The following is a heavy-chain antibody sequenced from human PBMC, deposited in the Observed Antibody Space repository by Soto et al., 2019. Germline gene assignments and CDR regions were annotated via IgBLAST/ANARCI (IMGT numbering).Heavy chain of an antibody. CDR1: GGSISSYY. V-gene: IGHV4-59*08. J-gene: IGHJ4*02. CDR3: ARRYGYSFDY. D-gene: IGHD1-1*01. Sequence: SETLSLTCTVSGGSISSYYWSWFRQSPGKGLEWIGYIYYSGSTNYNPSLKSRVTISVDTSKNQFSLKLSSVTAADTAVYYCARRYGYSFDYWGQGTLVTVSS. CDR2: IYYSGST.